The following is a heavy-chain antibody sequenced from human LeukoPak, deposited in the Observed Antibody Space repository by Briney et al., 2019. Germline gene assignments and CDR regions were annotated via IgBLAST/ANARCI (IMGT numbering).Heavy chain of an antibody. CDR1: GYSFTGYW. Sequence: HGGSLKISCKGSGYSFTGYWIGWVRQLPGKGLEWMGIIFPGDSDTRFSPSFRGQVTISADKSISTAFLQWSSLQASDTPMYYCVRRSTTVVPPEEREAFDIWGQGTMVSVSS. V-gene: IGHV5-51*01. CDR3: VRRSTTVVPPEEREAFDI. J-gene: IGHJ3*02. CDR2: IFPGDSDT. D-gene: IGHD4-23*01.